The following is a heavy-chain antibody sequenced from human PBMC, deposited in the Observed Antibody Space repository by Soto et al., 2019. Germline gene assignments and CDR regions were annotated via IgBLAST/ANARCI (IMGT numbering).Heavy chain of an antibody. Sequence: PSETLSLTCTVSGGSISSYYWSWIRQPPGKGLEWIGYIYYSGSTNYNPSLKSRVTISVDTSKNQFSLKLSSVTAADTAVYYCARDLSSSGSNWFDPWGQGTLVTVSS. D-gene: IGHD6-19*01. CDR1: GGSISSYY. V-gene: IGHV4-59*01. CDR2: IYYSGST. CDR3: ARDLSSSGSNWFDP. J-gene: IGHJ5*02.